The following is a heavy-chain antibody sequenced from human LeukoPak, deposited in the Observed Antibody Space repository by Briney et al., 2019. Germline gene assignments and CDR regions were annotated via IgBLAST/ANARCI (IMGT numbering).Heavy chain of an antibody. CDR2: IYYSGST. D-gene: IGHD1-14*01. J-gene: IGHJ4*02. CDR1: GGSISSYY. Sequence: SSETLSLTCTVSGGSISSYYWSWIRQPPGKGLEWIGYIYYSGSTNYNPSLKSRVTISVDTSKNQFSLKLSSVTAADTAVYYCARYRSRMTHDYWGQGTLVTVSS. CDR3: ARYRSRMTHDY. V-gene: IGHV4-59*08.